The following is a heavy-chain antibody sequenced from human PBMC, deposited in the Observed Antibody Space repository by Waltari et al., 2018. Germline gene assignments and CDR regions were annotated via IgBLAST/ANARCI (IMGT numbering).Heavy chain of an antibody. J-gene: IGHJ3*02. CDR3: ARHRNYGGFLGDFDT. CDR2: IYWNGNT. Sequence: QLQMQGSGPGLVKSSETLSLTCTVSGGSISTSNYYGGWVRQFPGKGLEWIGSIYWNGNTYFNPSLKSRLTMSVDMAKNQFSLKLSSVTAADTALHYCARHRNYGGFLGDFDTWAKGQWSPSLQ. CDR1: GGSISTSNYY. V-gene: IGHV4-39*01. D-gene: IGHD2-21*01.